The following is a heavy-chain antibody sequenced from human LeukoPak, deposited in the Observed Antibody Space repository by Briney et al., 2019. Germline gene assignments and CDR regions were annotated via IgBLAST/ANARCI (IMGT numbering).Heavy chain of an antibody. J-gene: IGHJ4*02. Sequence: GGSLRLSCAASGFTFSSYAMHWVRQAPGKGLEWVAVISYDGSNKYYADSVKGRFTISRDNSKNTLYLQMNSLRAEDTAVYYCARDRRPLAVAGTTADYWGQGTLVTVSS. CDR3: ARDRRPLAVAGTTADY. D-gene: IGHD6-19*01. CDR2: ISYDGSNK. CDR1: GFTFSSYA. V-gene: IGHV3-30-3*01.